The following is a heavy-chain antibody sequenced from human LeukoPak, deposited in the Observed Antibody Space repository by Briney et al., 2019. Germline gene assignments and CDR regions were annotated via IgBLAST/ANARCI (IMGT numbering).Heavy chain of an antibody. Sequence: SVTVSCKASGGTFTIYAISWVRQAPGQGLEWMGRIIPILGIANYTQKFQGRVTITADKSTSTAYMELSSLRSEDTAVYYCARGVIGTWYYYDSSGYRYFDYWGRGTLVTVSS. CDR2: IIPILGIA. CDR1: GGTFTIYA. D-gene: IGHD3-22*01. V-gene: IGHV1-69*04. CDR3: ARGVIGTWYYYDSSGYRYFDY. J-gene: IGHJ4*02.